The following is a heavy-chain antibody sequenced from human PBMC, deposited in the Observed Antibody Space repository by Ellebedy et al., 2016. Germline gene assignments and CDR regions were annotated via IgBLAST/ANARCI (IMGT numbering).Heavy chain of an antibody. D-gene: IGHD2-8*01. CDR3: ARGVWGMDV. J-gene: IGHJ6*02. Sequence: GESLKISXAASGFTFSSYAMHWVRQAPGKGLEWVAVISYDGSNKYYADSVKGRFTISRDNSKNTLYLQMNSLRAEDTAVYYCARGVWGMDVWGQGTTVTVSS. V-gene: IGHV3-30-3*01. CDR1: GFTFSSYA. CDR2: ISYDGSNK.